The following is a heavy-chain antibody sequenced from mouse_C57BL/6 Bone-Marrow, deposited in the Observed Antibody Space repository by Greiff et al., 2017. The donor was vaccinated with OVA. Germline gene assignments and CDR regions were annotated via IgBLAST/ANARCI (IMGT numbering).Heavy chain of an antibody. J-gene: IGHJ2*01. CDR1: GYTFTSYG. Sequence: EVQLQQSGAELVRPGSSVKMSCKTSGYTFTSYGINWVKQRPGQGLEWIGYIYPRDGSTKYNEKFKGKATLTADKSSSTAYMQLNSLTSEDSAVYFCARSDGSPFDYWGQGTTLTVSS. D-gene: IGHD1-1*01. V-gene: IGHV1-58*01. CDR2: IYPRDGST. CDR3: ARSDGSPFDY.